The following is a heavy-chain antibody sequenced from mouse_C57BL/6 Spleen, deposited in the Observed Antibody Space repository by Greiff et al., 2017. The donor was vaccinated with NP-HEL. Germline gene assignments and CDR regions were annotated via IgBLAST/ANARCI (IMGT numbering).Heavy chain of an antibody. CDR1: GYTFTSYW. D-gene: IGHD3-1*01. J-gene: IGHJ2*01. V-gene: IGHV1-50*01. CDR2: IDPSDSYT. Sequence: QVQLQQPGAELVKPGASVKLSCKASGYTFTSYWMQWVKQRPGRGLEWIGEIDPSDSYTNYNQKFKGKATLTVDTSSSTAYMQLSSLTSEDSAVYYCARKGRVLFDDWGQGTTLTVSS. CDR3: ARKGRVLFDD.